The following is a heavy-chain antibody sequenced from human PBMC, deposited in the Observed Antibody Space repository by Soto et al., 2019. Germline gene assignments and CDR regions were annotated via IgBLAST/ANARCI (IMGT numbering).Heavy chain of an antibody. CDR2: IIPILGIA. J-gene: IGHJ6*02. Sequence: ASVKVSCKASGGTFSSYTISWVRQAPGQGLEWMGRIIPILGIANYAQKFQGRVTITADKSTSTAYMELSSLRSEDTAVYYCARDRGMRELLHRACHYYYRMDVWGQGTTVTVSS. CDR1: GGTFSSYT. V-gene: IGHV1-69*04. CDR3: ARDRGMRELLHRACHYYYRMDV. D-gene: IGHD1-26*01.